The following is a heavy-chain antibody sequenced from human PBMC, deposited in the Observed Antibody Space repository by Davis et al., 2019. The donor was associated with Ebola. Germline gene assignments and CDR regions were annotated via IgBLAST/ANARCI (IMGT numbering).Heavy chain of an antibody. CDR3: AKDTYGDYQFDY. D-gene: IGHD4-17*01. Sequence: GGSLRLSCAASGFTFSDYYMSWIRQAPGQGLEWVSYISSSSYTNYADSVKGRFTISRDNSKNTLYLQMNSLRAEDTAVYYCAKDTYGDYQFDYWGQGTLVTVSS. CDR2: ISSSSYT. CDR1: GFTFSDYY. V-gene: IGHV3-11*05. J-gene: IGHJ4*02.